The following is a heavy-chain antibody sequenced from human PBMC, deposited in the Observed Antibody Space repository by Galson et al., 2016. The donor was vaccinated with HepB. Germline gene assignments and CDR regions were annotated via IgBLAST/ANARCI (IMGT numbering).Heavy chain of an antibody. D-gene: IGHD3-16*01. CDR1: GLTFTGYA. Sequence: SLRLSCAASGLTFTGYAIHRVRQAPGKGLEWVAVISYDGSNKYYADSVKGRFTISRDDSKNTLYLQMDSLRPEDTAVYYCARVGFGRSYGQVFDYWGQGTLVTVSS. CDR3: ARVGFGRSYGQVFDY. CDR2: ISYDGSNK. J-gene: IGHJ4*02. V-gene: IGHV3-30*04.